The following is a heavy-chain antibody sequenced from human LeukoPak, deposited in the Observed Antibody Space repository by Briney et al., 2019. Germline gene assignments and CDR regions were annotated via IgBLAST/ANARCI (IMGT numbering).Heavy chain of an antibody. V-gene: IGHV1-69*04. D-gene: IGHD4-17*01. Sequence: GASVKVSCKASGYTFTSYGISWVRQAPGQGLEWMGRIIPILGIANYAQKFQGRVTITADKSTSTAYMELSSLRSEDTAVYYCARGMTTVTTSGYWGQGTLVTVSS. CDR2: IIPILGIA. CDR3: ARGMTTVTTSGY. J-gene: IGHJ4*02. CDR1: GYTFTSYG.